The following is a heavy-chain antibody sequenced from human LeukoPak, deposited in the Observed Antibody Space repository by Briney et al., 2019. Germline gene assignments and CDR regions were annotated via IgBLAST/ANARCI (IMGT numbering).Heavy chain of an antibody. V-gene: IGHV4-59*01. J-gene: IGHJ4*02. CDR2: IYYSGST. CDR1: GGSISSYY. D-gene: IGHD5-18*01. CDR3: ASGRYSYGYYDY. Sequence: RTSETLSLTCTVSGGSISSYYWSWIRQPPGKGLEWIGYIYYSGSTNYNPSLKSRVTISVDTSKNQFSLKLSSVTAADTAVYYCASGRYSYGYYDYWGQGTLVTVSS.